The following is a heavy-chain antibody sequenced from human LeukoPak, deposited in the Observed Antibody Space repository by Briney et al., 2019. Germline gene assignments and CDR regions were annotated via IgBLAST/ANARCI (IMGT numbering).Heavy chain of an antibody. CDR2: IYSGGST. CDR1: GFTVSSNY. CDR3: AKDGARRYCSGGSCYSDY. Sequence: GGSLRLSCAASGFTVSSNYMSWVRQAPGKGLEWVSVIYSGGSTYYADSVKGRFTISRDNSKNTLYLQMNSLRAEDTAVYYCAKDGARRYCSGGSCYSDYWGQGTLVTVSS. V-gene: IGHV3-53*01. J-gene: IGHJ4*02. D-gene: IGHD2-15*01.